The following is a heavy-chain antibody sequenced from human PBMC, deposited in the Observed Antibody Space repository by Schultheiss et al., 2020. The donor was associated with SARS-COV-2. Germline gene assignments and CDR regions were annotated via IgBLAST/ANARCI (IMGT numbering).Heavy chain of an antibody. CDR2: ISASSNTI. D-gene: IGHD5-18*01. J-gene: IGHJ3*02. CDR1: GFTFSSYS. CDR3: ARDGDVAMVSGALDI. V-gene: IGHV3-48*04. Sequence: GGSLRLSCAASGFTFSSYSMNWVRQAPGKGLEWISYISASSNTIYYADSVKGRFTISRDNAENSVSLQMSRLRVEDTAVYYCARDGDVAMVSGALDIWGQGTMVTVSS.